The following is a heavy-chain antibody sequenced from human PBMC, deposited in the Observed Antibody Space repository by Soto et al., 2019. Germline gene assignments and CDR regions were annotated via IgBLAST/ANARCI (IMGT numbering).Heavy chain of an antibody. CDR1: GFTFSNAW. D-gene: IGHD6-13*01. J-gene: IGHJ4*02. V-gene: IGHV3-15*01. CDR3: TTAGWTPYISSSWYQVFDY. CDR2: IKSKTDGGTT. Sequence: GGSLRLSCAASGFTFSNAWMSWVRQAPGKGLEWVGRIKSKTDGGTTDYAAPVKGRFTISRDDSKNTLYLQMNSLKTEDTAVYYCTTAGWTPYISSSWYQVFDYWGQGTLVTVSS.